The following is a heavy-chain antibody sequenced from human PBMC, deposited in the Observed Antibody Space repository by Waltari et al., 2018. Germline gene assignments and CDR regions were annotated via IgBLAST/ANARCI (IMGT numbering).Heavy chain of an antibody. CDR1: RFSFTDAW. Sequence: DVLLVESGGGLVNPGGSLRLSFSASRFSFTDAWMNWVRQAPGKGLEWVGRIKSEADGGATDYAAPVKGRFTISRDDSEKKLFLHMSSLKIEDTAVYCCTDALRWGRGTLVSVSS. J-gene: IGHJ4*02. V-gene: IGHV3-15*01. D-gene: IGHD2-2*01. CDR2: IKSEADGGAT. CDR3: TDALR.